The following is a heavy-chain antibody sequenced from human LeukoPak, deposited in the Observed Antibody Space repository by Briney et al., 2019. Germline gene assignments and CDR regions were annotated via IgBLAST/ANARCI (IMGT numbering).Heavy chain of an antibody. CDR1: GFTFSDYY. CDR2: ISSSGSTI. D-gene: IGHD3-22*01. Sequence: GGSLRLSCAASGFTFSDYYMSWIRQAPGKGLEWVSYISSSGSTIYYADSVKGRFTISRDNAKNSLYLQMNSLKTEDTAVYYCTTLYYYDSSYWGQGTLVTVSS. V-gene: IGHV3-11*01. J-gene: IGHJ4*02. CDR3: TTLYYYDSSY.